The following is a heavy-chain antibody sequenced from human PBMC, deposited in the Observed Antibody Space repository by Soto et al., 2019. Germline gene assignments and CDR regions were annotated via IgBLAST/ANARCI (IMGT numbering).Heavy chain of an antibody. J-gene: IGHJ4*02. Sequence: GGSLRLSCAASGFTFNNYGMHWVRQAPGKGLEWVSYITSSGSIISYADSVKGRFTISRDNAKSSLFLQMNSLRVEDTAVYFCARSINNYFDYWGQGTLVTVSS. CDR2: ITSSGSII. CDR1: GFTFNNYG. CDR3: ARSINNYFDY. V-gene: IGHV3-48*01.